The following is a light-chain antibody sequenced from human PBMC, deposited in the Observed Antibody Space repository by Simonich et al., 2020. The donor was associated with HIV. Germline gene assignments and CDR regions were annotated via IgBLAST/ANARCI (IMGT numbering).Light chain of an antibody. Sequence: DIVMTQSPDSLAVSLGERATINCKSSQSVLYSSNNKNYLAWYQQKPGQPPKLLIYCASTRESGVPDRISGSGSGTDFTLTISSLQAEDVAVYYCQQYYSTPTFGQGTKVEIK. J-gene: IGKJ1*01. CDR1: QSVLYSSNNKNY. V-gene: IGKV4-1*01. CDR3: QQYYSTPT. CDR2: CAS.